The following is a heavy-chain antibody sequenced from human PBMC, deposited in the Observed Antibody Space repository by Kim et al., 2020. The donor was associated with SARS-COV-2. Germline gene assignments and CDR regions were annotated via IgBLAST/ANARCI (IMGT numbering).Heavy chain of an antibody. D-gene: IGHD3-16*02. Sequence: GGSLRLSCAASGFTFSIYGMSWVRQAPGKGLEWVANIKQDGREKYYVDSVKGRFTISRYNAKNSLYLQMNSLRAEDTAVYYCASNEVAYAYGWGSYRIHDAFDIWGHGTMVTVSS. CDR2: IKQDGREK. CDR1: GFTFSIYG. V-gene: IGHV3-7*01. J-gene: IGHJ3*02. CDR3: ASNEVAYAYGWGSYRIHDAFDI.